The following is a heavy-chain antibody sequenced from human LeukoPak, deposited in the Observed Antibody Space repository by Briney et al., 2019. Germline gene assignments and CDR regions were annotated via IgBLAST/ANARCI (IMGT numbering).Heavy chain of an antibody. J-gene: IGHJ4*02. CDR1: GGSFSGYY. V-gene: IGHV4-34*01. D-gene: IGHD3-10*01. CDR2: INHSGST. Sequence: SETLSLTCAVYGGSFSGYYWSWIRQPPGKGLEWIGEINHSGSTNYNPSLKSRVTISVDTSKNQFSLKLSSVTAADTAVYYCVRSGIRYYFDYWGQGTLVTVSS. CDR3: VRSGIRYYFDY.